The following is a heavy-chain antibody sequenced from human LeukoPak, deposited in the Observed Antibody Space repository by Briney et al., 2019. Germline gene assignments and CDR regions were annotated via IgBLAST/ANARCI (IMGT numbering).Heavy chain of an antibody. CDR2: INPNSGGT. V-gene: IGHV1-2*06. CDR1: GYTFTGYY. Sequence: LRASVKVSCKASGYTFTGYYMHWVRQAPGQGLEWMGRINPNSGGTNYAQKFQGRVTMTRDTSISTAYMELSRLRSDDTAVYYCARGADWNGRWPFDYWGQGTLVTVSS. D-gene: IGHD1-1*01. J-gene: IGHJ4*02. CDR3: ARGADWNGRWPFDY.